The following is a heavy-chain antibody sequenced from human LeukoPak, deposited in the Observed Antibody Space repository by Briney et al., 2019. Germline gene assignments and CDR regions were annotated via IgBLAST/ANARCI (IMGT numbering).Heavy chain of an antibody. Sequence: PGRSLRLSCAASGXTFSSHAMHWVRQAPGKGLEWVVIISYDGSDKYYADSVKGRFSISRDQSKNTLYLQMNSLRPEDTAVYYCARELSGWYFDSWGQGTLVTVSS. CDR1: GXTFSSHA. CDR3: ARELSGWYFDS. V-gene: IGHV3-30-3*01. J-gene: IGHJ4*02. CDR2: ISYDGSDK. D-gene: IGHD6-19*01.